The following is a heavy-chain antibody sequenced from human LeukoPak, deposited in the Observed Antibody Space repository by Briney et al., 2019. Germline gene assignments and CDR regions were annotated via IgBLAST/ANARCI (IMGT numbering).Heavy chain of an antibody. D-gene: IGHD2-2*01. CDR2: ISAYNGNT. CDR1: GYTFTSYG. J-gene: IGHJ6*03. V-gene: IGHV1-18*01. Sequence: GASVKVSCKASGYTFTSYGISWVRQAPGQGLEWMGWISAYNGNTNYAQKLQGRVTMTTDTSTSTAYMELRSLRSDDTAVYYCARVKYQLLWGYYYYYMDVWGKGTTVTISS. CDR3: ARVKYQLLWGYYYYYMDV.